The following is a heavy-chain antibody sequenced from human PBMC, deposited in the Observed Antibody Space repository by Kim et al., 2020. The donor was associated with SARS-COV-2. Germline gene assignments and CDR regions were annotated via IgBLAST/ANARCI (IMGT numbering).Heavy chain of an antibody. V-gene: IGHV4-31*02. Sequence: SPSRKSRGTLSVDTSKNQFSLKLSSGTAADTAVYYCARDSPRGAYGMDVWGQGTTVTVSS. CDR3: ARDSPRGAYGMDV. J-gene: IGHJ6*02. D-gene: IGHD3-16*01.